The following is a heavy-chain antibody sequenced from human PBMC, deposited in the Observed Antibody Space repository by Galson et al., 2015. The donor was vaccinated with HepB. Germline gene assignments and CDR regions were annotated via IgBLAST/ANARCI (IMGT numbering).Heavy chain of an antibody. CDR1: GFSLNTSGVG. CDR3: AHRKIPEPFDI. CDR2: IYWDDDK. D-gene: IGHD1-14*01. J-gene: IGHJ3*02. Sequence: PALVKPTQTLTLTCTFSGFSLNTSGVGVGWIRQPPRKALEWLALIYWDDDKRYSPSLKSRLTITKDTSKNHVVLTMTNMDPVDTATYYCAHRKIPEPFDIWGQGTMVTVSS. V-gene: IGHV2-5*02.